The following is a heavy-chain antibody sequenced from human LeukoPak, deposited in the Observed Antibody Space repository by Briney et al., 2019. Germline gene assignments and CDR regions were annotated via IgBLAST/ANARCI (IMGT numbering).Heavy chain of an antibody. Sequence: GGSLRLSCAASGFTVSSNYMSWVRQAPGKGLEWGSVIYSGDSTYYADSVKGRFTISRDNSKNTLYLQMNSLRAEDTAVYYCARESIAVARRTYGMDVWGQGTTVTVSS. CDR3: ARESIAVARRTYGMDV. V-gene: IGHV3-66*01. J-gene: IGHJ6*02. CDR2: IYSGDST. CDR1: GFTVSSNY. D-gene: IGHD6-19*01.